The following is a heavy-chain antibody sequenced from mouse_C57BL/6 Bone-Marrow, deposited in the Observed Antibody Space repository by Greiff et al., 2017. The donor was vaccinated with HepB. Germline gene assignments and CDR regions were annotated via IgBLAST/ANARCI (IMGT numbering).Heavy chain of an antibody. CDR3: TEDYYYGRAMGC. Sequence: ESGGGSVQPGGSMKLSCVASGFTFSNYRMNWVRPSPERGLEWVAQIRLKSDNYATHYAESVKGRFTISRDDSKSSVYLQMNNLRAEDTGLCYCTEDYYYGRAMGCWGQGASVTDSS. CDR1: GFTFSNYR. V-gene: IGHV6-3*01. D-gene: IGHD1-1*01. CDR2: IRLKSDNYAT. J-gene: IGHJ4*01.